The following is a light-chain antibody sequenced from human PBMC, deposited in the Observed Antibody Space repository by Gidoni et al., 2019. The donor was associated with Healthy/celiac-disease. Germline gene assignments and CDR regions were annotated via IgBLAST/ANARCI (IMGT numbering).Light chain of an antibody. V-gene: IGLV2-14*03. CDR2: DVS. Sequence: QSALTQPASVSGSPGQSITISCTGTSSDVGGYNFVSWYQQHPGNAPKLVIYDVSNRPSGVSDRFSGSKSGNTASPTISGLQAEDEADYYCSSYTSSSTLVFGTGTKVTVL. J-gene: IGLJ1*01. CDR3: SSYTSSSTLV. CDR1: SSDVGGYNF.